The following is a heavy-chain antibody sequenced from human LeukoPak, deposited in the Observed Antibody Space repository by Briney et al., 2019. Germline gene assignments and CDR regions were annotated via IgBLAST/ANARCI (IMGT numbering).Heavy chain of an antibody. CDR3: AKDRGSSWALDY. D-gene: IGHD6-13*01. CDR2: ISNDGNYN. CDR1: GFTFSSSG. J-gene: IGHJ4*02. V-gene: IGHV3-30*18. Sequence: GGSLRLSCAASGFTFSSSGMHWVRQAPGKGLQWVAVISNDGNYNFYADPVKGRFTISREDSKNTLYLQMDSLRAEDTALYFCAKDRGSSWALDYWGQGTLVTVSS.